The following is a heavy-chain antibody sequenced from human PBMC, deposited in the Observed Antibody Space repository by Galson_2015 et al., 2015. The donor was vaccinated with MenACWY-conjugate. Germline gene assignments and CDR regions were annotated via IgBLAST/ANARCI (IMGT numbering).Heavy chain of an antibody. CDR3: AKLVSKWFGADEAFDI. D-gene: IGHD3-10*01. CDR1: GFTFSSYA. Sequence: SLRLSCAASGFTFSSYAMSWVRQAPGKGLEWVSAITGSGGGTYYADSVRGRFTISRDNSKNTLYLQMNSLRAGVTAVYYCAKLVSKWFGADEAFDIWGHGTLVTVSS. CDR2: ITGSGGGT. J-gene: IGHJ3*02. V-gene: IGHV3-23*01.